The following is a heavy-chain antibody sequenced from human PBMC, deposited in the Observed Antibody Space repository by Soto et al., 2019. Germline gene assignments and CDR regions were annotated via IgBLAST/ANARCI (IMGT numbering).Heavy chain of an antibody. CDR1: GDSINNNNFF. D-gene: IGHD3-3*01. CDR2: VSYSGST. V-gene: IGHV4-39*01. J-gene: IGHJ4*02. Sequence: QLQLQESGPGLVKSSEILSLTCTVSGDSINNNNFFWDWIRQPPGKGLEWIGGVSYSGSTSFNPSLRSRVTISADTSKKQFSLKVNSVTVADTAIYYCARRLNVWSGSFDYWGQGTLVTVSS. CDR3: ARRLNVWSGSFDY.